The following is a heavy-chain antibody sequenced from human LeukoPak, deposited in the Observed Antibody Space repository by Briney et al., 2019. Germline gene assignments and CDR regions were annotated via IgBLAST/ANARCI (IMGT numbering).Heavy chain of an antibody. D-gene: IGHD3-3*01. CDR2: IYSGGST. CDR1: GFTVSSNY. J-gene: IGHJ6*03. CDR3: ARDPSVPTYYDFWSGYPRYYMDV. V-gene: IGHV3-66*01. Sequence: GGSLRLSCAASGFTVSSNYMSWVRLAPGKGLEWVSVIYSGGSTHYADSVKGRFTISRDNSKNTLYLQMNSLRAEDTAVYYCARDPSVPTYYDFWSGYPRYYMDVWGKGTTVTVSS.